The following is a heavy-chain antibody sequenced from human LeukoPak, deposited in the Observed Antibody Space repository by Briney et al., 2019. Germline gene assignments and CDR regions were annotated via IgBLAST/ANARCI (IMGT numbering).Heavy chain of an antibody. J-gene: IGHJ1*01. D-gene: IGHD6-19*01. CDR2: ISSSSSTI. CDR3: ARGIEVAGTGYFQH. V-gene: IGHV3-48*01. Sequence: GSLRLSCAASGFTFSSYSMNWVRQAPGKGLEWVSYISSSSSTIYYADSVKGRFTISRDNAKNSLYLQMNSLRAEDTAVYYCARGIEVAGTGYFQHWGQGTLVTVSS. CDR1: GFTFSSYS.